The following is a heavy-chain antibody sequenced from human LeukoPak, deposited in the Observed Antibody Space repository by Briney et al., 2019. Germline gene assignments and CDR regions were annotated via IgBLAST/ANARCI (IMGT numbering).Heavy chain of an antibody. CDR1: GGSISSYY. CDR3: APGGYIGYGHAFDI. V-gene: IGHV4-59*12. CDR2: IYYSGNS. D-gene: IGHD5-12*01. J-gene: IGHJ3*02. Sequence: SETLSLTCTVSGGSISSYYWSWIRQPPGKGLEWIGYIYYSGNSNSNPSLKSRVTISVDTSKNQLSLKLNSVTAADTAVYYCAPGGYIGYGHAFDIWGQGTMVTVSS.